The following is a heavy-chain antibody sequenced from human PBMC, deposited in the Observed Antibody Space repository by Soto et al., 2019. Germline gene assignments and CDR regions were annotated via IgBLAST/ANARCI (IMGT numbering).Heavy chain of an antibody. CDR1: GGSFSGYY. CDR3: ARESHDILTGPPWVWYFDL. Sequence: QVQLQQWGAGPLRPLETLSLTCGVSGGSFSGYYWAWIRQSPGKGLEWIGEINDRGSINYNPSLKSRVSSSVDTSKNHYSLNLRSVPAADTAVYYGARESHDILTGPPWVWYFDLWGRGTLVTVSS. CDR2: INDRGSI. J-gene: IGHJ2*01. V-gene: IGHV4-34*01. D-gene: IGHD3-9*01.